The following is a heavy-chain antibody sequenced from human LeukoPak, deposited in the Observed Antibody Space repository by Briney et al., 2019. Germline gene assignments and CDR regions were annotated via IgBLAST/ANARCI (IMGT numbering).Heavy chain of an antibody. Sequence: SETLSLTCTVSNYSINSGYFWGWIRQPPGKGLEWIGTIYHSGSTYYNPSLKSRVTISKDTSKNQFSLKLSSVTAADSAVYYCARRKGGTSNSDYWGQGTLVTVSS. D-gene: IGHD4-23*01. CDR1: NYSINSGYF. J-gene: IGHJ4*02. V-gene: IGHV4-38-2*02. CDR3: ARRKGGTSNSDY. CDR2: IYHSGST.